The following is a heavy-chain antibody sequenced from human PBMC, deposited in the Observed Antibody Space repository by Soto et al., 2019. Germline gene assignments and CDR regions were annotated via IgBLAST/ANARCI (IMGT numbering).Heavy chain of an antibody. V-gene: IGHV1-18*01. CDR3: ARDLPGGVDY. CDR1: GYTFTSYS. CDR2: ISGHNGNT. D-gene: IGHD2-8*01. J-gene: IGHJ4*02. Sequence: QVQLVQSGAEVEKPGASVKVSCKASGYTFTSYSISWVRQAPGQGLEWMGWISGHNGNTNYAQKFHDRVTMTADSSTSTAYMELRSLRSDDTAVYYCARDLPGGVDYWGQGTLVAVSS.